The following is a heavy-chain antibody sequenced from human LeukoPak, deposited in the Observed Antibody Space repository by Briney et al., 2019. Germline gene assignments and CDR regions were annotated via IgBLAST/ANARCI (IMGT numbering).Heavy chain of an antibody. J-gene: IGHJ5*02. V-gene: IGHV4-39*01. CDR3: ARHGGSGLGWFDP. CDR2: VHYSGNT. Sequence: KSSETLSLTCTVSGGSISSSSYYWGWIRQPPGKGLEWIGSVHYSGNTYFNPSLNSRVTISVDTSKNQFSLKLSSVTAADTAVYYCARHGGSGLGWFDPWGQGTLVTVSS. D-gene: IGHD3-10*01. CDR1: GGSISSSSYY.